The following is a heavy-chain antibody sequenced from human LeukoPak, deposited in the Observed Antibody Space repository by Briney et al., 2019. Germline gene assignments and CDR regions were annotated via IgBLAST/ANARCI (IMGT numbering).Heavy chain of an antibody. V-gene: IGHV3-7*01. D-gene: IGHD5-18*01. CDR1: GFTFSSYW. Sequence: PGGSLRLSCAASGFTFSSYWMSWVRQAPGKGLEWVANIKQDGSEKYYVDSVKGRFTISRDNAKNSLYLQMNTLRAEDTVVYYSPRVTQLWLPDYWGQGTLVTVSS. J-gene: IGHJ4*02. CDR3: PRVTQLWLPDY. CDR2: IKQDGSEK.